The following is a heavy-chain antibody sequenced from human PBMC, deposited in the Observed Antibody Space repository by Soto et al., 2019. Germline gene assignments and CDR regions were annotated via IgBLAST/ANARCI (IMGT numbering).Heavy chain of an antibody. CDR3: ARDPRPRDSGYGNYYYYGMDV. J-gene: IGHJ6*02. V-gene: IGHV3-30-3*01. Sequence: PGGSLRLSCAASGFTYSTYTMHWVRQAPGKGLEWVAVISYDGSNKYYADSVKGRFTISRDNSKNTLYLQMNSLRAEDTAVYYCARDPRPRDSGYGNYYYYGMDVWGQGTTVTVSS. D-gene: IGHD5-12*01. CDR1: GFTYSTYT. CDR2: ISYDGSNK.